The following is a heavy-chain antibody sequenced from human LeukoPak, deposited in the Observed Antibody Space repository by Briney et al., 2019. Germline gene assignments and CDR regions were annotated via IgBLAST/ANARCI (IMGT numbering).Heavy chain of an antibody. CDR2: ISWDGGST. J-gene: IGHJ4*02. V-gene: IGHV3-43D*03. CDR1: GFTFDDFA. CDR3: AKDALPIVGATRGLDY. D-gene: IGHD1-26*01. Sequence: SGGSLRLSCAASGFTFDDFAMHWVRQAPGKGLEWVSLISWDGGSTYYADSVKGRFTLSRDNSKNSLYLQMSSLTPEDTALYYCAKDALPIVGATRGLDYWGQGTLVTVSS.